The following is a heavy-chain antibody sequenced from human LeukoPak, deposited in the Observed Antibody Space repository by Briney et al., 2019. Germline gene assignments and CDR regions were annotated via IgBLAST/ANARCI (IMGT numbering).Heavy chain of an antibody. J-gene: IGHJ6*03. CDR2: ISSNGGST. Sequence: PGGSLRLSCAASGFTFSSYAMHWVRQAPGKGLEYVSAISSNGGSTYYANSVKGRFTISRGNSKNTLYLQMGSLRAEDMAVYYCARQGVPAPYYYYMDVWGKGTTVTVSS. D-gene: IGHD3-16*01. CDR1: GFTFSSYA. V-gene: IGHV3-64*01. CDR3: ARQGVPAPYYYYMDV.